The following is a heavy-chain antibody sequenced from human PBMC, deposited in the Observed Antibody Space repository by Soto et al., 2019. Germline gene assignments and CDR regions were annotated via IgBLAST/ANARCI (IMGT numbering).Heavy chain of an antibody. J-gene: IGHJ5*02. CDR3: ARVGGILTGYARFDP. CDR1: GYTFTSYG. Sequence: GASVKVSCKASGYTFTSYGISWVRQAPGQGLEWMGWISAYNGNTNYAQKLQGRVAMTTDTSTSTAYMELRSLRSDDTAVYYCARVGGILTGYARFDPWGQGTLVTVSS. CDR2: ISAYNGNT. D-gene: IGHD3-9*01. V-gene: IGHV1-18*01.